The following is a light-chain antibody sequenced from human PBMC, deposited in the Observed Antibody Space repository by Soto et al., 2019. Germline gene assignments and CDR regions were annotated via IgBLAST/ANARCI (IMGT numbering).Light chain of an antibody. CDR3: QQYNSYPYT. V-gene: IGKV1-5*03. CDR2: KAS. J-gene: IGKJ2*01. Sequence: DIQMTQSPSTLSASVGDRVTITCRASQSISSWLAGYQQKPGKAPKLLIYKASSLESGVPSRFSGSGSGTEFTLTISSLQPDDLATYYGQQYNSYPYTFGQGTKLEIK. CDR1: QSISSW.